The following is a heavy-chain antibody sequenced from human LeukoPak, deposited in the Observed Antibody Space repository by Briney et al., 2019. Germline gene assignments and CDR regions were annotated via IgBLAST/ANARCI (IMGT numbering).Heavy chain of an antibody. D-gene: IGHD3-10*01. CDR2: ISDDGSRQ. V-gene: IGHV3-30-3*01. CDR3: VKDRTGTYTLDY. J-gene: IGHJ4*02. CDR1: GFTFSNYA. Sequence: GRSLRLSCAATGFTFSNYAIHWGRQAPGKGLEWVAFISDDGSRQHYADSVKGRFTISRDNSKNTLNLQMNSLRAEDTAVYHCVKDRTGTYTLDYWGQGTLVTVSS.